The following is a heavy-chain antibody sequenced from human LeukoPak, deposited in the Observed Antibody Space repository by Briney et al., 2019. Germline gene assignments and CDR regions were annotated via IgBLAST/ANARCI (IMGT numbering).Heavy chain of an antibody. CDR2: IIPIFGTA. CDR1: GGTFSSYA. Sequence: GASVKVSCKASGGTFSSYAISWVRQAPGQGLEWMGGIIPIFGTANYAQKFQGRVTITADESTSTAYMELSSLRSEDTAVYYCASVYYYDSSGYYYFAFDIWGQGTMVTVSS. V-gene: IGHV1-69*13. CDR3: ASVYYYDSSGYYYFAFDI. J-gene: IGHJ3*02. D-gene: IGHD3-22*01.